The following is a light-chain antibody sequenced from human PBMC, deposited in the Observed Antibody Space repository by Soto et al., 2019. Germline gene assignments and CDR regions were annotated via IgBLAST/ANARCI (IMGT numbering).Light chain of an antibody. J-gene: IGKJ1*01. CDR3: QQSYSTPRT. V-gene: IGKV1-39*01. CDR1: QRISSY. CDR2: AAS. Sequence: IQMTQSPSSLSASVGDRVTITCRASQRISSYLNWYQQKPGKAPKLLIYAASSLQRGVPSRFSGSGSGTDFTVTISSLQPEDFATYYCQQSYSTPRTFGQGTKVDIK.